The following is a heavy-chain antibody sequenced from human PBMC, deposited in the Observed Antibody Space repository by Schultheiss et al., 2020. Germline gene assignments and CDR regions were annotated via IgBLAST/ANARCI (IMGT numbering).Heavy chain of an antibody. V-gene: IGHV3-11*04. J-gene: IGHJ6*02. CDR3: ARDSITYYYGSGSRSYYYYYGMDV. CDR1: GGSISSGGYY. Sequence: LSLTCTVSGGSISSGGYYWSWIRQHPGKGLEWVSYSSSSSSTIYYADSVKGRFTISRDNAKNSLYLQMNSLRAEDTAVYYCARDSITYYYGSGSRSYYYYYGMDVWGQGTTVTVSS. D-gene: IGHD3-10*01. CDR2: SSSSSSTI.